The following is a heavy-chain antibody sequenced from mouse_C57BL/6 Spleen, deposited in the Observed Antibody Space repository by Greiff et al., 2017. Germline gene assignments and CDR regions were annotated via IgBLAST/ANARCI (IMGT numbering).Heavy chain of an antibody. CDR1: GYTFPSYW. Sequence: QVQLQQPGAELVMPGASVKLSCKASGYTFPSYWMHWVKQRPGRGLEWVGRIDPNSGGTKYNEKFKSKSTLTVDKPSSTAYMQLSSLTSEDSAVYYGARCYYCGSSYDWYCDVWGTGTTVTVSS. CDR3: ARCYYCGSSYDWYCDV. J-gene: IGHJ1*03. D-gene: IGHD1-1*01. CDR2: IDPNSGGT. V-gene: IGHV1-72*01.